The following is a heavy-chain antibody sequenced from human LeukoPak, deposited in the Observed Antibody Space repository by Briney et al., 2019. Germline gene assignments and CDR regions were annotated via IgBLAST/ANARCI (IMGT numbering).Heavy chain of an antibody. CDR3: ARGWFGFWHNSYADDNAFDV. J-gene: IGHJ3*01. CDR1: GGSFSGYY. D-gene: IGHD5-18*01. V-gene: IGHV4-34*01. Sequence: SETLSLTCAVYGGSFSGYYWSWIRQVPGKGLEWLGEINQSGRTNYNPSLKSRVTLSIDTSKKQIHQNLIFVTAHDTAVYYCARGWFGFWHNSYADDNAFDVWGPGTMVTVSS. CDR2: INQSGRT.